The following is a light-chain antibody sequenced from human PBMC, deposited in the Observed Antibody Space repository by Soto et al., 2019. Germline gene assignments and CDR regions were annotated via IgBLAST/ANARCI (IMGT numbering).Light chain of an antibody. V-gene: IGKV1-5*01. CDR1: QSISSR. CDR3: QQYNSYTWT. CDR2: DAS. Sequence: GDRVTITCRASQSISSRLAWYQQNTGKASKLLIYDASSLESGVPSWFSGSGSGTEFTLTISSLQPDDFATYYCQQYNSYTWTFGKGTKVEI. J-gene: IGKJ1*01.